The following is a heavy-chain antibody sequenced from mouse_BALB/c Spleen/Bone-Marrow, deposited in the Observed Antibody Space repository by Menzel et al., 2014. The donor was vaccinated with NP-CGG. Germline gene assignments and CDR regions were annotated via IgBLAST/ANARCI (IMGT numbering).Heavy chain of an antibody. Sequence: VKLMESGPGLVAPSQSLSFTCTVSGFSLTTXGXHWVXRPPXXGXEWLXVIWAGGSTNYNSALMSRLSISKDNSKSQVFLKMNSLQTDDTAMYYCARSTMITEGFAYWGQGTLVTVSA. CDR2: IWAGGST. D-gene: IGHD2-4*01. CDR1: GFSLTTXG. CDR3: ARSTMITEGFAY. J-gene: IGHJ3*01. V-gene: IGHV2-9*02.